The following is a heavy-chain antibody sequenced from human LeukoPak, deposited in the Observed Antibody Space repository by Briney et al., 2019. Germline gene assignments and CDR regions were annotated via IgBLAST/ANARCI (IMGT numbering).Heavy chain of an antibody. J-gene: IGHJ6*03. D-gene: IGHD6-6*01. Sequence: ASVKVSGKASGYTYTSYDINWVRQATGQGLEWMGSMNPNSGNTGYAQKFQGRVTITRNTSISTAYMELSSLRSEDTAVYYCARGARGYDYYYYMDVWGKGTTVTVSS. CDR3: ARGARGYDYYYYMDV. CDR1: GYTYTSYD. V-gene: IGHV1-8*03. CDR2: MNPNSGNT.